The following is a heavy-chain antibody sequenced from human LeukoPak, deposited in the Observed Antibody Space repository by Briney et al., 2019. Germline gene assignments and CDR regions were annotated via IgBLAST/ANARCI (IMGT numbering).Heavy chain of an antibody. D-gene: IGHD3-10*01. V-gene: IGHV4-61*02. CDR3: ALGGESFDY. CDR2: IYTSGST. Sequence: SETLSLTCTVSGGSISSGSYYWSWIRQPAGKGLEWIGRIYTSGSTNYNPSLKSRVTIPVDTSKNQLSLKLSSVTAADTAVYYCALGGESFDYWGQGTLVTVSS. J-gene: IGHJ4*02. CDR1: GGSISSGSYY.